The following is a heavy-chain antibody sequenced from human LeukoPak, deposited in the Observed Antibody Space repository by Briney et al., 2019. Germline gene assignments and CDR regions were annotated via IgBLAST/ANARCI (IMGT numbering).Heavy chain of an antibody. J-gene: IGHJ6*02. CDR2: IYYSGST. CDR3: ARVNRYYYYYGMDV. V-gene: IGHV4-30-4*08. D-gene: IGHD1-14*01. CDR1: GGSISSGDYY. Sequence: SQTLSLTCTVSGGSISSGDYYWSWLRQPPGMGLESIGYIYYSGSTYYNPSLKSRVTISVDTSKNQFSLKLNSVTAADTAVYYCARVNRYYYYYGMDVWGQGTTVTVSS.